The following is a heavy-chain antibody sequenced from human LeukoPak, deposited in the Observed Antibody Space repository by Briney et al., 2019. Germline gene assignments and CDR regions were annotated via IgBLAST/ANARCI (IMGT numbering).Heavy chain of an antibody. CDR3: ARDQPGEYSSGWYSVAFDI. J-gene: IGHJ3*02. CDR1: GFTFSSYG. D-gene: IGHD6-19*01. CDR2: ISSSSSTI. Sequence: GGSLRLSCAASGFTFSSYGMTWVRQAPGKGLEWVSYISSSSSTIYYADSVKGRFTISRDNAKNSLYLQLNSLRAEDTAVYYCARDQPGEYSSGWYSVAFDIWGQGTMVTVSS. V-gene: IGHV3-48*01.